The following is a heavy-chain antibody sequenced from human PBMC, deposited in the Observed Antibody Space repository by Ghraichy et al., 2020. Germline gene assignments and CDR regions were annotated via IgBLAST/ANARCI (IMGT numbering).Heavy chain of an antibody. V-gene: IGHV3-23*01. CDR1: GFTFSSYA. D-gene: IGHD2-15*01. J-gene: IGHJ4*02. CDR2: ISGSGGST. Sequence: GESLNISCAASGFTFSSYAMSWVRQAPGKGLEWVSAISGSGGSTYYADSVKGRFTISRDNSKNTLYLQMNSLRAEDTAVYYCAKDQLRDPVALYYFDYWGQGTLVTVSS. CDR3: AKDQLRDPVALYYFDY.